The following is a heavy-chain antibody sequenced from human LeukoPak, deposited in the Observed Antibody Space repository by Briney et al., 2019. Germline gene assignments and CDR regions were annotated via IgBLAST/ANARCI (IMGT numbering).Heavy chain of an antibody. V-gene: IGHV3-23*01. CDR3: ARDKSYGMDV. J-gene: IGHJ6*02. CDR2: ISGSGAST. Sequence: GGSLRLSCAASGFTFSSYAMSWVRQAPGKGLEWVSAISGSGASTYYADSVKGRFTISRDNAKNTLYLQMNSLRAEDTAVYYCARDKSYGMDVWGQGTTVTVSS. CDR1: GFTFSSYA.